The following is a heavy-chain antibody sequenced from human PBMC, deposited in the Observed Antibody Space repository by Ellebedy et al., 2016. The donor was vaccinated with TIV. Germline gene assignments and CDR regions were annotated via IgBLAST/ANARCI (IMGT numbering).Heavy chain of an antibody. CDR3: VYSTGYNLFAF. D-gene: IGHD3-22*01. Sequence: GGSLRLSXAASGFTFRSYWMYWVRQAPGKGLVWVSRVSPDGSTTNSADSVKGRSTISRDNAKNTLYLQMTSLRAEDTAVYYCVYSTGYNLFAFWGQGTLVTVSS. CDR1: GFTFRSYW. J-gene: IGHJ4*02. CDR2: VSPDGSTT. V-gene: IGHV3-74*01.